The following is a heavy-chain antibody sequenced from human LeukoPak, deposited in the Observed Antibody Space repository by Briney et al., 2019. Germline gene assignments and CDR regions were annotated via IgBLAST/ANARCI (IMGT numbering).Heavy chain of an antibody. CDR2: INSDGGGA. CDR1: GITFGNNW. J-gene: IGHJ5*02. CDR3: ARDVPHKWFDP. Sequence: GGSLRLSCAASGITFGNNWMHWVRQGPGKGLVWISRINSDGGGAIYADSVKGRFTVSRDNAKNTLYLQMNSLRAEDTAVYYCARDVPHKWFDPWRQPTLPT. V-gene: IGHV3-74*01.